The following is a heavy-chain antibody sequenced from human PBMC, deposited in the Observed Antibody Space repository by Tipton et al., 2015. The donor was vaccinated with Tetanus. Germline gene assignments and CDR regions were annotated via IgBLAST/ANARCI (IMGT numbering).Heavy chain of an antibody. J-gene: IGHJ4*02. CDR3: ARGPDGYNDV. CDR1: GGSFSGYY. D-gene: IGHD5-24*01. Sequence: TLSLTCAVYGGSFSGYYWSWIRQPPGKGLEWIGEINHSGSTNYNPSLKSRVTISVDKSKNQFSLKLSSVTAADTAVYYCARGPDGYNDVWGQGTLVTVSS. V-gene: IGHV4-34*01. CDR2: INHSGST.